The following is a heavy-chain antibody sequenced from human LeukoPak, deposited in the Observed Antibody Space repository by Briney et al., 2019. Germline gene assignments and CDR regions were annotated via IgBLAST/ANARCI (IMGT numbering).Heavy chain of an antibody. Sequence: GGSLRLSCAASGFTFSSYSMNWVRQAPGKGLEWVSSISSSSGYIYYADSVKGRFIISRDKAKNSLYLQMNSLRAEDTAVYYCARDPTMVRGVHFDYWGQGSLVTVSS. V-gene: IGHV3-21*01. J-gene: IGHJ4*02. CDR2: ISSSSGYI. CDR3: ARDPTMVRGVHFDY. D-gene: IGHD3-10*01. CDR1: GFTFSSYS.